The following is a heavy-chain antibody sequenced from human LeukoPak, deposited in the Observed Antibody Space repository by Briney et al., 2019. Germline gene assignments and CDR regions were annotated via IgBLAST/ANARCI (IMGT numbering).Heavy chain of an antibody. CDR2: IGSHSDPI. J-gene: IGHJ2*01. Sequence: GGSLRLSCAASGFTFSSYSMHWVRQAPGKGQEWLSYIGSHSDPIYYADSAKGRFTISRDNAKNSLYLQMNSLRDEDTAVYYCARDLWPPKWYFDLWGRGTLVTVSS. CDR1: GFTFSSYS. D-gene: IGHD2/OR15-2a*01. CDR3: ARDLWPPKWYFDL. V-gene: IGHV3-48*02.